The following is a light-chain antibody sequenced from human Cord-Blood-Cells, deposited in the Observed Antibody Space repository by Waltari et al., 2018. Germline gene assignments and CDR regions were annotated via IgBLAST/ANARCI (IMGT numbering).Light chain of an antibody. V-gene: IGKV2-28*01. J-gene: IGKJ1*01. CDR1: QSLLHSNGYNY. Sequence: DIVMTQSPLSLPVTPGEPASISSRPSQSLLHSNGYNYLDWYLQKPVQSPHLLIYLGSNRASGVPDRFSGSGSGTDFTLKISRVEAEDVGVYYCMQALQTPWTFGQGTKVEIK. CDR3: MQALQTPWT. CDR2: LGS.